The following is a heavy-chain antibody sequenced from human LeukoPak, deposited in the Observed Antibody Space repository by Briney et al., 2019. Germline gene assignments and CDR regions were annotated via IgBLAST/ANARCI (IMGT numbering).Heavy chain of an antibody. CDR2: ISGSGGST. CDR3: ARAGFLLSMDV. CDR1: GFTFSSYA. V-gene: IGHV3-23*01. Sequence: GGSLRLSCAASGFTFSSYAMSWVRQAPGKGLEWVSAISGSGGSTYYADSVKGRFTISRDNAKNSLYLQMNSLRAEDTAVYYCARAGFLLSMDVWGQGTTVTVSS. D-gene: IGHD3-3*01. J-gene: IGHJ6*02.